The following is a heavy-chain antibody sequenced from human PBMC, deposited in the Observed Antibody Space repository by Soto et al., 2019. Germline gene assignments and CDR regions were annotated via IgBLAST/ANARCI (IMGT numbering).Heavy chain of an antibody. CDR2: IVVGSGNT. Sequence: SVKVSCKASGFTFTSSAVQWVRQARVQRLEWIGWIVVGSGNTNYAQKFQERVTITRDMSTSTAYMELSSLRSEDTAVYYCAASLTPIAVAGTFDYWGQGTLVTVSS. V-gene: IGHV1-58*01. CDR1: GFTFTSSA. D-gene: IGHD6-19*01. J-gene: IGHJ4*02. CDR3: AASLTPIAVAGTFDY.